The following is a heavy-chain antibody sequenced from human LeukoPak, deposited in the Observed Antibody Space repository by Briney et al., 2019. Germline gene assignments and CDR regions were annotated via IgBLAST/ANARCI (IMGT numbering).Heavy chain of an antibody. V-gene: IGHV1-18*01. CDR1: GYTFTSYG. CDR3: ARVSVLGTLKSIYGMDV. J-gene: IGHJ6*02. CDR2: ISAYNGNT. Sequence: ASVTVSCKASGYTFTSYGISWVRQAPGQGLEWMGWISAYNGNTNYAQKLQGRVTMTTDTSPSTAYMELRSLRSDDTAVYYCARVSVLGTLKSIYGMDVWGQGTTVTVSS. D-gene: IGHD1-14*01.